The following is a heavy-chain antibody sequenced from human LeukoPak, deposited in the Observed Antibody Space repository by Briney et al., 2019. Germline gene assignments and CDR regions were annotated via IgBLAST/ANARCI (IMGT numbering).Heavy chain of an antibody. CDR1: GGSISSYY. CDR2: IYTSGST. J-gene: IGHJ6*02. V-gene: IGHV4-4*07. CDR3: ARDQYCSSTSCYKAYYYGMDV. D-gene: IGHD2-2*01. Sequence: SETLSLTCTASGGSISSYYWSWIRQPAGKGLEWIGRIYTSGSTNYNPSLKSRVTMSVDTSKNQFSLKLSSVTAADTAVYYCARDQYCSSTSCYKAYYYGMDVWGQGTTVTVSS.